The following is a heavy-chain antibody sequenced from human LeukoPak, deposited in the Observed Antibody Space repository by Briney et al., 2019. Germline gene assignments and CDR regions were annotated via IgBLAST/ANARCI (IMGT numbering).Heavy chain of an antibody. J-gene: IGHJ5*02. Sequence: GGSLRLSCAASGFTFSSYWMSWVRQAPGKGLEWVANIKQDGSENYYVDSVKGRFTISRDNAKNSLYLQMNSLRADDTAVYYCAKTPSLWWFDPWGQGTLVTVSS. CDR1: GFTFSSYW. CDR2: IKQDGSEN. D-gene: IGHD3-16*02. CDR3: AKTPSLWWFDP. V-gene: IGHV3-7*03.